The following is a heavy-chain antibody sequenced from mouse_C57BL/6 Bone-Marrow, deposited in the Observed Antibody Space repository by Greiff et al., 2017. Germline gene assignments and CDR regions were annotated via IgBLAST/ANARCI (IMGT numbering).Heavy chain of an antibody. CDR2: IYPGDGDT. D-gene: IGHD1-1*01. V-gene: IGHV1-82*01. CDR1: GYAFSSSW. CDR3: ARSYYGSSPLAY. J-gene: IGHJ3*01. Sequence: VQLQQSGPELVKPGASVKISCKASGYAFSSSWMNWVKQRPGKGLEWIGRIYPGDGDTNYNGKFKGKATLTADKSSSTAYMQLSSLTSEDSAVYFCARSYYGSSPLAYWGQGTLVTVSA.